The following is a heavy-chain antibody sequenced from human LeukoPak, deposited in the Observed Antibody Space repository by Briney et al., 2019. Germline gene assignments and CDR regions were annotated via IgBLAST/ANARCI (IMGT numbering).Heavy chain of an antibody. D-gene: IGHD6-13*01. J-gene: IGHJ5*02. CDR1: GYTFTGYY. CDR2: ISAYNGNT. V-gene: IGHV1-18*04. CDR3: ARMSAAAGTAGAWFDP. Sequence: ASVKVSCKASGYTFTGYYMHWVRQAPGQGLEWMGWISAYNGNTNYAQKLQGRVTMTTDTSTSTAYMELRSLRSDDTAVYYCARMSAAAGTAGAWFDPWGQGTLVTVSS.